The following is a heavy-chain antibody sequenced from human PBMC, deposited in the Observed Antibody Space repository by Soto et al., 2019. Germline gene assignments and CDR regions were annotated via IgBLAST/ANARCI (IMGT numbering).Heavy chain of an antibody. CDR3: ARGRDYDILTGSFDY. V-gene: IGHV3-20*04. D-gene: IGHD3-9*01. Sequence: GSLRLSCAASGFTXDDYAMSWVRQAPGKGLEWVSGINWNGGSTGYADSVKGRFTISRDNARNSLYLQVNSLRAEDTALYYCARGRDYDILTGSFDYWGQGTLVTVSS. CDR1: GFTXDDYA. CDR2: INWNGGST. J-gene: IGHJ4*02.